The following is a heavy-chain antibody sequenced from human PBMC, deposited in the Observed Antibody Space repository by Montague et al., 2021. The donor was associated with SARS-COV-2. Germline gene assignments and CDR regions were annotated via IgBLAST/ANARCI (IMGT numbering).Heavy chain of an antibody. V-gene: IGHV3-23*01. CDR3: ASYGVKSPGASDI. D-gene: IGHD4-17*01. J-gene: IGHJ3*02. CDR1: KFTFNTYA. CDR2: IGSGGDT. Sequence: SLRLSCAASKFTFNTYAMTWVRQAPGKGLEWVSCIGSGGDTFFADSVQGRFTISRDFSTNTVFLQMNRLRADDTAMYFCASYGVKSPGASDIWGQGTLVTVSS.